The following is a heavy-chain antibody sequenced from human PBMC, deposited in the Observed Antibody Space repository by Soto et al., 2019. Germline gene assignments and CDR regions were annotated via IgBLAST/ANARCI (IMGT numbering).Heavy chain of an antibody. J-gene: IGHJ6*03. CDR3: AKDYSSSSEYYYYMDV. V-gene: IGHV3-30*18. Sequence: PGGSLRLSCAASGFTFSSYGMHWVRQAPGKGLEWVAVISYDGSNKYYADSVKGRFTISRDNSKNTLYLQMNSLRAEDTAVYYCAKDYSSSSEYYYYMDVWGKGTTVTVSS. CDR2: ISYDGSNK. D-gene: IGHD6-6*01. CDR1: GFTFSSYG.